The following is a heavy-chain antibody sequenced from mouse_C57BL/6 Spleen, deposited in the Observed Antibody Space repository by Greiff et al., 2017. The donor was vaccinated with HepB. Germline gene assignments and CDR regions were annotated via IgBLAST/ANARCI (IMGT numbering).Heavy chain of an antibody. D-gene: IGHD1-1*01. CDR1: GYAFSSYW. J-gene: IGHJ1*03. CDR3: ARQGSSYWYFDV. V-gene: IGHV1-80*01. CDR2: IYPGDGDT. Sequence: QVQLKESGAELVKPGASVKISCKASGYAFSSYWMNWVKQRPGKGLEWIGQIYPGDGDTNYNGKFKGKATLTADKSSSTAYMQLSSLTSEDSAVYFCARQGSSYWYFDVWGTGTTVTVSS.